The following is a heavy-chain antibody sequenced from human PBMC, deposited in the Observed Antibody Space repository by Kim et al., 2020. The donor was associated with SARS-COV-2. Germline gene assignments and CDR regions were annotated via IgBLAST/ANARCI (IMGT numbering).Heavy chain of an antibody. CDR1: GYSFTSYW. Sequence: GESLKISCKGSGYSFTSYWISWVRQMPGKGLEWMGRIDPSDSYTNYSPSFQGHVTISADKSISTAYLQWSSLKASDTAMYYCAVPVDTAMDRYYYGMDVWGQGTTVTVSS. V-gene: IGHV5-10-1*01. CDR3: AVPVDTAMDRYYYGMDV. D-gene: IGHD5-18*01. J-gene: IGHJ6*02. CDR2: IDPSDSYT.